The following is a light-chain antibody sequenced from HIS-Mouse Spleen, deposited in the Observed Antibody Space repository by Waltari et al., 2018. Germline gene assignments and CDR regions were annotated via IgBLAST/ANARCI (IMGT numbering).Light chain of an antibody. J-gene: IGLJ2*01. V-gene: IGLV3-21*03. CDR3: QVWDSSSDHVV. CDR1: NIGSKS. CDR2: DDS. Sequence: SYVLTQPPSVSVAPGKTARITCGGNNIGSKSVHWYQQKPGQAPVLVVYDDSDRPSGIPERFSGSTTGNTATLTISRVEAGYEADYYCQVWDSSSDHVVFGGGTKLTVL.